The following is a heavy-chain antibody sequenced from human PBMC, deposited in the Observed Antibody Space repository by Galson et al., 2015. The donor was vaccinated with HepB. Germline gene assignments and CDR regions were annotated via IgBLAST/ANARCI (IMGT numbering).Heavy chain of an antibody. J-gene: IGHJ6*02. CDR3: ARENLSGLDV. V-gene: IGHV3-48*01. Sequence: SLRLSCAASGFTFSSHAMTWVRQAPGKGLEWVSFFSSSGKIISYAGSVRGRFTISRDIAKNSLYMQMNSLRAEDTAVYYCARENLSGLDVWGQGTTVTVSS. CDR1: GFTFSSHA. CDR2: FSSSGKII.